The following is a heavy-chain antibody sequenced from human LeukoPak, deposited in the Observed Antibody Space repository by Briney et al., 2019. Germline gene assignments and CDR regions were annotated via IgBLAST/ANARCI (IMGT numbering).Heavy chain of an antibody. D-gene: IGHD2-2*01. V-gene: IGHV3-48*04. CDR3: ARARYCSSTSCWRDFDY. CDR2: ISSSSSTI. J-gene: IGHJ4*02. CDR1: GFTFSSYS. Sequence: GGSLRLSCAASGFTFSSYSMNWVRQAPGEGLEWVSYISSSSSTIYYADSVKGRFTISRDNAKNSLYLQMNSLRAEDTAVYYCARARYCSSTSCWRDFDYWGQGTLVTVSS.